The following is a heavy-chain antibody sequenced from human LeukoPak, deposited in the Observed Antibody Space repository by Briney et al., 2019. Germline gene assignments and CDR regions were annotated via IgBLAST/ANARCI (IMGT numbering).Heavy chain of an antibody. J-gene: IGHJ3*02. V-gene: IGHV4-61*02. CDR1: GGSISSGSYY. CDR3: ARAISRYFDWSRNPDAFDI. D-gene: IGHD3-9*01. CDR2: IYTSGST. Sequence: SESLSLTCAVYGGSISSGSYYWSWIRQPAGKGLEWIGRIYTSGSTNYNPSLKSRVTISVDTSKNQFSLKLSSVTAADTAVYYCARAISRYFDWSRNPDAFDIWGQGTMVTVSS.